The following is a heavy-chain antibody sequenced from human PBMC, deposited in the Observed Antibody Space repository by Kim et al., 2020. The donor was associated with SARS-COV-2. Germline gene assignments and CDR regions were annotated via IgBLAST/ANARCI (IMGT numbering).Heavy chain of an antibody. CDR1: GYTFTSYA. D-gene: IGHD2-2*01. Sequence: ASVKVSCKASGYTFTSYAMHWVRQAPGQRLEWMGWINAGNGNTKYSQKFQGRVTITRDTSASTAYMELSSLRSEDTAVYYCATGSLGGYCSSTSCYDEDYYYYGMDVWGQGTTVTVSS. V-gene: IGHV1-3*01. CDR3: ATGSLGGYCSSTSCYDEDYYYYGMDV. CDR2: INAGNGNT. J-gene: IGHJ6*02.